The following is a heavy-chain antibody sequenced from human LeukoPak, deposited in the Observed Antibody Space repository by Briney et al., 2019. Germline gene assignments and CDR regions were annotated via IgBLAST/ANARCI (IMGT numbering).Heavy chain of an antibody. Sequence: GASVKVSCKAAGYTFTTYYMHWVRQAPGQGLEWMGGIIPIFGTANYAQKFQGRVTITADESTSTAYMELSSLRSEDTAVYYCARVYGSSCSSTSCYRNWFDPWGQGTLVTVSS. CDR1: GYTFTTYY. CDR3: ARVYGSSCSSTSCYRNWFDP. D-gene: IGHD2-2*02. J-gene: IGHJ5*02. CDR2: IIPIFGTA. V-gene: IGHV1-69*13.